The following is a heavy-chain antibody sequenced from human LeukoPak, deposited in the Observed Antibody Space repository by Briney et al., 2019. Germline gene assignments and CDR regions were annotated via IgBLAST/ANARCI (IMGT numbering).Heavy chain of an antibody. Sequence: GRSLRLSCAASGFTFSSYAMHWVRQAPGKGLEWVAVISYDGSNKYYADSVKGRFTISRDNSKNTLYLQMNSLRAEDTAVYYCAKARNPWFGVLVLFDYWGQGTLVTVSS. CDR1: GFTFSSYA. CDR3: AKARNPWFGVLVLFDY. J-gene: IGHJ4*02. V-gene: IGHV3-30*04. CDR2: ISYDGSNK. D-gene: IGHD3-10*01.